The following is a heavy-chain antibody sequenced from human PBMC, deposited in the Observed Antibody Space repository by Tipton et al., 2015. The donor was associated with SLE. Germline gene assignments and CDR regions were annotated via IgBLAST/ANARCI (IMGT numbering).Heavy chain of an antibody. CDR1: GFNLLSYD. CDR2: ISSSDRTI. D-gene: IGHD2-15*01. CDR3: AKEGIYDVVGLGGGMDV. J-gene: IGHJ6*02. V-gene: IGHV3-48*01. Sequence: SLRLSCAASGFNLLSYDMNWVRQAPGKGLEWLSYISSSDRTIYYADSVKGRFTISRDNSKNTLYLQMNSLRAEDTAVYYCAKEGIYDVVGLGGGMDVWGQGTTVTVSS.